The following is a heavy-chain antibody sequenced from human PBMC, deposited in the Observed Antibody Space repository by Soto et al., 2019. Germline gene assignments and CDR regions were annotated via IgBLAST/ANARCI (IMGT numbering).Heavy chain of an antibody. V-gene: IGHV1-46*03. Sequence: ASVKVSCKASGYRFTSYYMHWVRQAPGQGLEWMGIINPNSGITNYAQNFQGRVTMTRDTSTSTVYMELSSLKSVDTAVYYCARSRGAAAGINWFDPWGQGTLVTVSS. CDR3: ARSRGAAAGINWFDP. J-gene: IGHJ5*02. D-gene: IGHD6-13*01. CDR2: INPNSGIT. CDR1: GYRFTSYY.